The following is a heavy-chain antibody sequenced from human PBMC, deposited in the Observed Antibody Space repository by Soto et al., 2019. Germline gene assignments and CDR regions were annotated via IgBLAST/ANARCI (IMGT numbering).Heavy chain of an antibody. CDR3: ARGVAGSGFDL. CDR2: TYYRSNWRH. J-gene: IGHJ4*02. CDR1: GDSVSSNTAA. Sequence: QTLSLTCAISGDSVSSNTAAWNWIRSSPSRGLEWLGRTYYRSNWRHDYAVSVKSRITVNPDTSKNHFSLQLNSVTPDETAVYYCARGVAGSGFDLWGQGTLVTFSS. D-gene: IGHD6-19*01. V-gene: IGHV6-1*01.